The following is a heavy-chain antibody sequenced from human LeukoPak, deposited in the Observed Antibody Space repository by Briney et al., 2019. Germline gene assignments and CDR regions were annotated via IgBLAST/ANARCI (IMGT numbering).Heavy chain of an antibody. D-gene: IGHD6-13*01. CDR2: IRYDGSNK. CDR3: AKVRSSSWFDAFDI. V-gene: IGHV3-30*02. Sequence: GGSLRLSCAASGFTFSSYGMHWVRQGPGKGLEWVAFIRYDGSNKYYADSVKGRFTISRDNSKNTLYLQMNSLRAEDTAVYYCAKVRSSSWFDAFDIWGQGTMVSVSS. CDR1: GFTFSSYG. J-gene: IGHJ3*02.